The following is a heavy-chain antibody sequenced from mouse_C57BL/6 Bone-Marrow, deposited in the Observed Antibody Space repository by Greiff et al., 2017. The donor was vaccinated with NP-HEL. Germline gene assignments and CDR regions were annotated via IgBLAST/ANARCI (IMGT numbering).Heavy chain of an antibody. CDR2: ISDGGSYT. Sequence: EVKLVESGGGLVKPGGSLKLSCAASGFTFSSYAMSWVRQTPEKRLEWVATISDGGSYTYYPDNVKGRFTISRDNAKNHLYLQMSHLKSEDTAMYYCARVHYYGSRVDYWGQGTTLTVSS. CDR1: GFTFSSYA. J-gene: IGHJ2*01. V-gene: IGHV5-4*03. CDR3: ARVHYYGSRVDY. D-gene: IGHD1-1*01.